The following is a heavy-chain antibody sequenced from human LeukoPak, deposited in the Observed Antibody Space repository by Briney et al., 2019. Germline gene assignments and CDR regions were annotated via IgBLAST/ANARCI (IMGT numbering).Heavy chain of an antibody. D-gene: IGHD6-13*01. CDR2: ISSVGSTI. J-gene: IGHJ4*02. CDR1: GFTVSSYS. Sequence: PGGSLRLSCAASGFTVSSYSMKWVRQAPGKGLESVSYISSVGSTIYYADSVKGRFTISRDNAKNSLYLQMNSLRTEDTAVYYCARDMYSSSWHDLDYWGQGTLVTVSS. CDR3: ARDMYSSSWHDLDY. V-gene: IGHV3-48*04.